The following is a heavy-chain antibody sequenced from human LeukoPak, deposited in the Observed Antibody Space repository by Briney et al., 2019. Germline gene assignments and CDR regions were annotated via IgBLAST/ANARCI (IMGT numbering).Heavy chain of an antibody. CDR3: ATYITMTPGRYFDY. J-gene: IGHJ4*02. CDR1: GYTFTSYY. CDR2: FDPEDGET. D-gene: IGHD3-22*01. V-gene: IGHV1-24*01. Sequence: ASVKVSCKASGYTFTSYYMHWVRQAPGKGLEWMGGFDPEDGETIYAQKFQGRVTMTEDTSTDTAYMELSSLRSEDTAVYYCATYITMTPGRYFDYWGQGTLVTVSS.